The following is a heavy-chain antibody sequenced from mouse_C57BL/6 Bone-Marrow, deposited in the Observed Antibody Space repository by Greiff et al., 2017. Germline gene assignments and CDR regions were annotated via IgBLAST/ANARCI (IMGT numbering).Heavy chain of an antibody. Sequence: QVQLQQPGAELVKPGASVKVSCKASGYTFTSYWMHWVKQRPGQGLEWIGRIHPSDGDTNYNQKFKGKATLTVDKYSSTAYMQLRSLTSEDSAVYYCAIRHYYGSGSDYWGQGTTVTVSS. CDR3: AIRHYYGSGSDY. V-gene: IGHV1-74*01. CDR2: IHPSDGDT. CDR1: GYTFTSYW. J-gene: IGHJ2*01. D-gene: IGHD1-1*01.